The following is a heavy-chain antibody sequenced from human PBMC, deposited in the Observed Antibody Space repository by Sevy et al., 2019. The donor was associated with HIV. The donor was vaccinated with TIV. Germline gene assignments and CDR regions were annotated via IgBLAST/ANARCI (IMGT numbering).Heavy chain of an antibody. CDR1: GFTFSSYW. D-gene: IGHD6-13*01. V-gene: IGHV3-7*01. CDR2: IEQDGSQK. Sequence: GSLRLSCAASGFTFSSYWMSWVRQAPGKGLEWVANIEQDGSQKYYVDSVKGRFTISRDNAKKLLYLQMTSLRAEDTAVYYCARVRRNPYRISSYVVEYYYYGMDVWGQGTTVTVSS. J-gene: IGHJ6*02. CDR3: ARVRRNPYRISSYVVEYYYYGMDV.